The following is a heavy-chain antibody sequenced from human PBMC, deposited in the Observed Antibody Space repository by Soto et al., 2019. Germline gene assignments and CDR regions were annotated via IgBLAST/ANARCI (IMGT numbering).Heavy chain of an antibody. CDR1: GYAFTSYY. CDR2: INPNSGGT. J-gene: IGHJ5*02. CDR3: ARGDFDSSANYYAGWFDP. V-gene: IGHV1-2*02. D-gene: IGHD3-22*01. Sequence: XSVEASCRASGYAFTSYYMHGLRQAPGQGLEWMGWINPNSGGTKYAQKFQGRVTMTNDTSISTAYMELSRLGSDDTAVYYCARGDFDSSANYYAGWFDPWGQGTLVTVSS.